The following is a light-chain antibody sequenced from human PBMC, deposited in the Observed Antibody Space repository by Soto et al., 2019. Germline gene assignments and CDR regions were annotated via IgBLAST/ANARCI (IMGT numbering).Light chain of an antibody. CDR3: SSFTTTTVVV. Sequence: QSALTQPASVSGSPGQSITISCTGTNSDIGVYNYVSWYQQHPCKAPILLIYEVTHRPSGISSRFSGSKSGNTASLTISGLQTDDEASYFCSSFTTTTVVVFGGGTKLTVL. CDR2: EVT. CDR1: NSDIGVYNY. V-gene: IGLV2-14*01. J-gene: IGLJ2*01.